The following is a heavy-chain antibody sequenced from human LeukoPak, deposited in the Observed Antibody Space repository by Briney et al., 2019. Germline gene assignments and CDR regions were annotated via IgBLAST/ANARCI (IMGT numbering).Heavy chain of an antibody. CDR2: ISGSGGTT. D-gene: IGHD3-3*01. CDR3: AKDDDFWRGYSDN. Sequence: GGSLRLSCAASGFTFSIYAMSWVRQAPGKGLEWVSGISGSGGTTNYADSVKGRFTISRDNSKNKLYRRMDSLRAEDTAVYFCAKDDDFWRGYSDNWGQGTLVTVSS. V-gene: IGHV3-23*01. CDR1: GFTFSIYA. J-gene: IGHJ4*02.